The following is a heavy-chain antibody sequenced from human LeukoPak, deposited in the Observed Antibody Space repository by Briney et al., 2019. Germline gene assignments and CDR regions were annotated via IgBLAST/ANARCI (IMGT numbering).Heavy chain of an antibody. V-gene: IGHV3-53*01. CDR3: AENGDRGAYCTGGTCYPYFYYYMDV. D-gene: IGHD2-15*01. CDR1: GFTVSSNY. CDR2: IYSGGST. Sequence: GGSLRLSCAASGFTVSSNYMSWVRQAPGKGLEWVSIIYSGGSTYYADSVKGRFTISRDNSKNTLYLQMNSLRAEDTAIYYCAENGDRGAYCTGGTCYPYFYYYMDVWGKGTTVTI. J-gene: IGHJ6*03.